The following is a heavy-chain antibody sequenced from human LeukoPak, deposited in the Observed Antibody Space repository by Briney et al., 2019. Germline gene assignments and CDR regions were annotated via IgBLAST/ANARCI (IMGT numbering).Heavy chain of an antibody. Sequence: SGGSLRLSCAASGFTFSSYEMNWVRQAPGKGLEWVSYISSSSSYIYYADSVKGRFTISRDNAKNSLYLQMNSLRAEDTAVYYCARDQIHMIVVVSTFDYWGQGTLVTVSS. D-gene: IGHD3-22*01. CDR1: GFTFSSYE. CDR2: ISSSSSYI. CDR3: ARDQIHMIVVVSTFDY. V-gene: IGHV3-21*05. J-gene: IGHJ4*02.